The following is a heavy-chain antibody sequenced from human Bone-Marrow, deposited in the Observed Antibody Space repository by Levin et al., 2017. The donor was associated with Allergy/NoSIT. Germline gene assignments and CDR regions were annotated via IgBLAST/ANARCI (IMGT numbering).Heavy chain of an antibody. J-gene: IGHJ4*02. D-gene: IGHD2-15*01. CDR1: GGSISGYY. CDR3: TRLHCSHNCYPGD. Sequence: KASETLSLTCTVSGGSISGYYGSWIRQPPGGGLEWIGYIYYTGSAQYNPSLKSRVAISVDTSRDQFSLELNSVTAADTAVYFCTRLHCSHNCYPGDWSQGSLVTVSS. V-gene: IGHV4-59*08. CDR2: IYYTGSA.